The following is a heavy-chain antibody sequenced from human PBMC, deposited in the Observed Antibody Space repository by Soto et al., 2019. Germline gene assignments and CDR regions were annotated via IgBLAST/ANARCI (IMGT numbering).Heavy chain of an antibody. Sequence: QVQLQESGPGLVKPSGTVSLICAVSGGSISSRNWWSWVRQPPGKGLEWIGEISHGGSTNYNPSLQSRVTISEDKSKNQFSLKLTSMTAADTAVYYCASLGTAATTFDYWGQGTLVTVSS. CDR2: ISHGGST. CDR1: GGSISSRNW. J-gene: IGHJ4*02. V-gene: IGHV4-4*02. D-gene: IGHD1-7*01. CDR3: ASLGTAATTFDY.